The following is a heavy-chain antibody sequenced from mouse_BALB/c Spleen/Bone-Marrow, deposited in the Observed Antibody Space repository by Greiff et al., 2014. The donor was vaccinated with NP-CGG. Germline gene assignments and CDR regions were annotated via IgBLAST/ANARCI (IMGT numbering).Heavy chain of an antibody. CDR1: GYTFTEYS. CDR3: ARWGWDFATGY. V-gene: IGHV1-18*01. J-gene: IGHJ4*01. D-gene: IGHD3-3*01. Sequence: VQLKQSGPELVKPGASVKISCKTSGYTFTEYSMHWVKKSHGKSLEWIGGINPNNGVTSYNQKFKDKATLTVDKSSNTAYMELRSLTSEDSAVYFCARWGWDFATGYWGQGTSVTVSS. CDR2: INPNNGVT.